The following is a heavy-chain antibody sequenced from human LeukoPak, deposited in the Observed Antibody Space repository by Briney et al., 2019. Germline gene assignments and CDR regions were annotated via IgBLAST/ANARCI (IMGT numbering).Heavy chain of an antibody. D-gene: IGHD3-22*01. CDR2: ISAYNGNT. Sequence: ASVKVSCKASGYTFTSYGISWVRQAPGQGLEWMGWISAYNGNTNYVQKLQGRVTMTTDTSTSTAYMELRSLTSDDTAVYYCARDLHPSYDSSGYYFDYWGQGTLVTVSS. J-gene: IGHJ4*02. CDR3: ARDLHPSYDSSGYYFDY. CDR1: GYTFTSYG. V-gene: IGHV1-18*01.